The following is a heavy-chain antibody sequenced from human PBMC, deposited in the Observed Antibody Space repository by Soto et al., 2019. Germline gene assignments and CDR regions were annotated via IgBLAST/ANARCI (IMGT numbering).Heavy chain of an antibody. Sequence: QVQLVQSGAEVKKPEASVKVSCKASGYTFTSYAMQWVRQAPGQRLEWMGWINAGNGNTKYSQKFQGRVTITSDTSASTDYMELSSLRSEDTAVYYCARDLGGWTDYWGQGTLVTVSS. V-gene: IGHV1-3*01. CDR3: ARDLGGWTDY. CDR2: INAGNGNT. CDR1: GYTFTSYA. D-gene: IGHD6-19*01. J-gene: IGHJ4*02.